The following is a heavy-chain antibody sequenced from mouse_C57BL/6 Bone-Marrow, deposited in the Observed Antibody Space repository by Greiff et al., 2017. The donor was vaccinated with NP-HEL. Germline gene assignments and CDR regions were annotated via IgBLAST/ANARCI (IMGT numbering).Heavy chain of an antibody. J-gene: IGHJ1*03. D-gene: IGHD4-1*01. V-gene: IGHV1-82*01. CDR1: GYAFSSSW. CDR2: IYPGDGDT. CDR3: ARERELGPYWYFDV. Sequence: VQLQQSGPELVKPGASVKISCKASGYAFSSSWMNWVKQRPGQGLEWIGRIYPGDGDTNYNGKFKGKATLTADKSSSTAYMQLSSLTSEDSAVNFCARERELGPYWYFDVWGTGTTGTVSS.